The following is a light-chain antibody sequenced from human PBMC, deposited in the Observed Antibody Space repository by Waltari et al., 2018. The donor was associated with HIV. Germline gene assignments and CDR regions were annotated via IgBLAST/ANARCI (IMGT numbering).Light chain of an antibody. Sequence: QSVLTQPPSASGTPGQRVTISCSGSSSNIGSNTVNWYQQLPGTAPRLLIYSNNQGPSGVPDRFAGSKSGTSASLASSGLQSEDEADYYCAAWDDSLSGLVVFGGGTKLTVL. CDR1: SSNIGSNT. CDR2: SNN. J-gene: IGLJ2*01. CDR3: AAWDDSLSGLVV. V-gene: IGLV1-44*01.